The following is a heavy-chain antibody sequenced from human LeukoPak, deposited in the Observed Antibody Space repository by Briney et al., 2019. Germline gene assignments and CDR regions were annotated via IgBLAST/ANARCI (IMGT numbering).Heavy chain of an antibody. V-gene: IGHV3-15*07. CDR2: IKSKTDGGTT. Sequence: KPGGSLRLSCAASGFTFSNAWMNWVRQAPGKGLEWVGRIKSKTDGGTTDYAAPVKGRFTISRDDSKNTLYLQMNSLKTEDTAVYYCTTTATVTYSYYYYYGMDVWGQGTTVTVSS. J-gene: IGHJ6*02. CDR1: GFTFSNAW. CDR3: TTTATVTYSYYYYYGMDV. D-gene: IGHD4-17*01.